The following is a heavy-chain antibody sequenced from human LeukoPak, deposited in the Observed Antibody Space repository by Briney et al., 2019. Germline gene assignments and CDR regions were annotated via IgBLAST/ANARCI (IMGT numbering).Heavy chain of an antibody. J-gene: IGHJ4*01. Sequence: GGSLRLSCAASGFTFSSYAMHWVRQAPGKGLEWVAVISYDGSNKYYADSVKGRFTISRDNSKNTLYLQMNSLRAEDTAVYYWASPPNDLNDVFNTWGKGT. CDR2: ISYDGSNK. CDR1: GFTFSSYA. V-gene: IGHV3-30-3*01. CDR3: ASPPNDLNDVFNT. D-gene: IGHD3/OR15-3a*01.